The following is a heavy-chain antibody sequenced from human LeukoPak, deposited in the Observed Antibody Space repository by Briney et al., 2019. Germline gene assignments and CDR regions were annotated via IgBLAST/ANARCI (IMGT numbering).Heavy chain of an antibody. CDR2: IYYIGST. CDR1: GGSISSSSYY. V-gene: IGHV4-39*01. Sequence: SETLCLTCTVSGGSISSSSYYWGWIRQPPGKGLEGIRIIYYIGSTYYNPSLKGRVTISVATSKNQFSLKMSSVTAADTAVYYCARRRYFDWLLDYWGEGTLVTVSS. J-gene: IGHJ4*02. D-gene: IGHD3-9*01. CDR3: ARRRYFDWLLDY.